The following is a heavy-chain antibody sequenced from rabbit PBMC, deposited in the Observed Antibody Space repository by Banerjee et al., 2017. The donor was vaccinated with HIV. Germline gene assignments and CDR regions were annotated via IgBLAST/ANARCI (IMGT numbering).Heavy chain of an antibody. V-gene: IGHV1S45*01. J-gene: IGHJ4*01. Sequence: QEQLVESGGGLVQPGASLTLTCTASGFTISSYYYLCWVRQAPGKGLESIACIYGGVVGSTYYATWAKGRFTISKTSSTTVTLQMTSLTAADTATYFCARGSAAMTLVITGFYFGLWGPGTLVTVS. CDR2: IYGGVVGST. CDR1: GFTISSYYY. D-gene: IGHD2-1*01. CDR3: ARGSAAMTLVITGFYFGL.